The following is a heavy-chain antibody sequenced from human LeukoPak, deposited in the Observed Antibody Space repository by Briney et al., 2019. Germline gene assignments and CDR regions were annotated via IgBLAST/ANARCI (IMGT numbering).Heavy chain of an antibody. J-gene: IGHJ6*02. Sequence: SETLSLTCTVSGGSVSSGSYYWSWIRQPPGKGLEWIGYIYYSGSTNYNPSLKSRVTISIDTSRSQFSLKLTSVTVADTAVYYCARDSRYSYGSGGMDVWGQGTTVTVSS. D-gene: IGHD3-10*01. V-gene: IGHV4-61*01. CDR1: GGSVSSGSYY. CDR3: ARDSRYSYGSGGMDV. CDR2: IYYSGST.